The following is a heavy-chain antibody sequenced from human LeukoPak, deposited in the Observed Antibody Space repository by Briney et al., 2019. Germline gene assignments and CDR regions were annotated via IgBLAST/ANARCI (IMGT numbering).Heavy chain of an antibody. CDR3: ARDPDYGDPE. D-gene: IGHD4-17*01. CDR2: ITSSGSIT. Sequence: GGSLRLSCTASGFTFSDHYMSWFRLSPGKGLEGLSYITSSGSITDYADSVKGRFTISRDNAKNTMFLQMNSLRPEDTAVYYCARDPDYGDPEWGQGTLVTVSS. CDR1: GFTFSDHY. V-gene: IGHV3-11*01. J-gene: IGHJ4*02.